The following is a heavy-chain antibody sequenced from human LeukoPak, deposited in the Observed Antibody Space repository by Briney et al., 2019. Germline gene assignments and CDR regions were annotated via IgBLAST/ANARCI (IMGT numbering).Heavy chain of an antibody. CDR3: TRDRGVDTAMGLIAFDI. CDR2: INWNGGST. V-gene: IGHV3-20*04. J-gene: IGHJ3*02. D-gene: IGHD5-18*01. Sequence: GGSLRLSCAASGFTFDDYGMSWVRHAPGKGLEWVSGINWNGGSTGYADSVKGRFTISRDNAKNSLYLQMNSLRAEDTALYYCTRDRGVDTAMGLIAFDIWGQGTMVTISS. CDR1: GFTFDDYG.